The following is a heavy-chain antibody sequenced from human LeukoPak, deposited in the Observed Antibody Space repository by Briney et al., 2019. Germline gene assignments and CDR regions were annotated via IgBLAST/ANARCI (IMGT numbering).Heavy chain of an antibody. CDR3: ARDHYGGNSGGY. CDR1: GFTFSSYS. D-gene: IGHD4-23*01. Sequence: PGGSLRLSCAASGFTFSSYSMNWVRQAPGKGLEWVSSISSRSSYIYYADSVKGRFTISRDNAKNSLYLQMNSLRAEDTAVYYCARDHYGGNSGGYWGQGTLVTVSS. CDR2: ISSRSSYI. V-gene: IGHV3-21*01. J-gene: IGHJ4*02.